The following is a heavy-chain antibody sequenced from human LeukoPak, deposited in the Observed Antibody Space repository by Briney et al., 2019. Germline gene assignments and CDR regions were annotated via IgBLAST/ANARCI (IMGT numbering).Heavy chain of an antibody. D-gene: IGHD5-18*01. CDR3: ARDLDTAKTY. J-gene: IGHJ4*02. CDR1: RGTFSSYA. V-gene: IGHV1-69*10. CDR2: IIPIIGIA. Sequence: VKDSRMASRGTFSSYASSWVRQAPGQGLEWVGRIIPIIGIANYAQKFQGRVTITADKSTSTAYMEPSSLRSEDTAVYYCARDLDTAKTYWGQGTLVTVS.